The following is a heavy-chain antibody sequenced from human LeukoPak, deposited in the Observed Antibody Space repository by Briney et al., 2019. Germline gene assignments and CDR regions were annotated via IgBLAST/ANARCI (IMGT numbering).Heavy chain of an antibody. D-gene: IGHD2-2*01. CDR2: MNPNSGDT. Sequence: ASVKVSCKDSGYTFTSYDINWVRQATGQGLEWMGWMNPNSGDTGYVQKFQGRVTMTRDTSSNTAYMELSSLTSEDTAVYYCARSSSRYCSSTSCYYYWGQGTLVTVSS. CDR1: GYTFTSYD. V-gene: IGHV1-8*01. J-gene: IGHJ4*02. CDR3: ARSSSRYCSSTSCYYY.